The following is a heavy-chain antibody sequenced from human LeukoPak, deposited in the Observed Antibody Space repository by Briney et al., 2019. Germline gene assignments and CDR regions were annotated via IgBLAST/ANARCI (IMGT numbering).Heavy chain of an antibody. D-gene: IGHD1-26*01. CDR1: GFTFSSYG. Sequence: GGSLSLSCAASGFTFSSYGMHWVRQAPGKGLEWVGRIRSKANSYATAYAASVRGRFTISRDDSKNTAYLQMNSLKTEDTAVYYCTRQEVGATEFDYWGQGTLVTVSS. V-gene: IGHV3-73*01. J-gene: IGHJ4*02. CDR3: TRQEVGATEFDY. CDR2: IRSKANSYAT.